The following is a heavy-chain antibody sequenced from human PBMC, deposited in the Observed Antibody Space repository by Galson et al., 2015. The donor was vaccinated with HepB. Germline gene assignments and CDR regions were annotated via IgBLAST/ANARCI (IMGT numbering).Heavy chain of an antibody. CDR2: TYYRSKWYN. V-gene: IGHV6-1*01. CDR1: GDSVSSNSAA. Sequence: CAISGDSVSSNSAAWNWIRQSPSRGLEWLGRTYYRSKWYNDYAVSVKSRITINPDTSKNQFSLQLNSVTPEDTAVYYCARGALIRYCTNGVCPYYFDYWGQGTLVTVSS. D-gene: IGHD2-8*01. CDR3: ARGALIRYCTNGVCPYYFDY. J-gene: IGHJ4*02.